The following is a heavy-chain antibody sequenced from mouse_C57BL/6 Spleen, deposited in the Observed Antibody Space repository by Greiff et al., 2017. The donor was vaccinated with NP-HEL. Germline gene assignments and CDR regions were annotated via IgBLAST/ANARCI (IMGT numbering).Heavy chain of an antibody. CDR1: GYTFTSYW. Sequence: QVQLQQPGAELVKPGASVKLSCKASGYTFTSYWMNWVKQRPGQGLEWIGMIHPNSGSTNYNEKFKSKATLTVDKSSSTAYMQLSSLTSEDSAVYYCARSYGEAMDYWGQGTAVTVSS. V-gene: IGHV1-64*01. CDR2: IHPNSGST. D-gene: IGHD1-1*02. CDR3: ARSYGEAMDY. J-gene: IGHJ4*01.